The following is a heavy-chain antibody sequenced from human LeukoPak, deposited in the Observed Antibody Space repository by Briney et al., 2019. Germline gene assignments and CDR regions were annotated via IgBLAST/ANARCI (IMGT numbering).Heavy chain of an antibody. CDR1: GISMSSNY. Sequence: SETLSLTCNVSGISMSSNYWSWIRQPPGKGLEWIGYVYYTGITNYNPSLTSRVSLSIDTSKSHFSLNLMSVTAADTAVYYCARVWGIEPGGLDFWGQGILVTVSS. V-gene: IGHV4-59*01. CDR2: VYYTGIT. D-gene: IGHD3-16*01. CDR3: ARVWGIEPGGLDF. J-gene: IGHJ4*02.